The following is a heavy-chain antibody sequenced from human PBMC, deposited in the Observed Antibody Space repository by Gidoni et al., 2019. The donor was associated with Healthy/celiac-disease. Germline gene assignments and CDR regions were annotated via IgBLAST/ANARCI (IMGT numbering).Heavy chain of an antibody. CDR3: ARDQIPEDIVVVPAAV. Sequence: QVQLVQSGDEVKKPGASVKVSCKASGYTFTSYGISWVRQAPGQGLEWMGWISAYNGNTNYAQKLQGSVTMTTDTSTSTAYMELRSLRSDDTAVYYCARDQIPEDIVVVPAAVWGQGTLVTVSS. CDR2: ISAYNGNT. CDR1: GYTFTSYG. J-gene: IGHJ4*02. V-gene: IGHV1-18*01. D-gene: IGHD2-2*01.